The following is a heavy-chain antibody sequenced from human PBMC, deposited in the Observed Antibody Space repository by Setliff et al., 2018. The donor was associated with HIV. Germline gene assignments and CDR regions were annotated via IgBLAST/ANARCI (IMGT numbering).Heavy chain of an antibody. CDR3: ARRSGWSLDY. D-gene: IGHD6-19*01. CDR2: IIHSGST. J-gene: IGHJ4*02. Sequence: SETLSLTCTVSGGSISSGDYYWSWIRQPPGKGLEWIGEIIHSGSTNYNPSLKSRVTISVDTSKNQFSLKLSSVTAADTAVYYCARRSGWSLDYWGQGTLVTVSS. V-gene: IGHV4-34*12. CDR1: GGSISSGDYY.